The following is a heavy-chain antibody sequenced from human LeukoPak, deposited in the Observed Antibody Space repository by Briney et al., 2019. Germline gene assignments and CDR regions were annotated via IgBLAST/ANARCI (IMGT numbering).Heavy chain of an antibody. CDR2: ISDGGSTI. Sequence: GGSLRLSCAASGFTFSGSYMSWIRQAPGKGLEWVSYISDGGSTIYYADSVKGRFTISRDNAKNSLYLQMNSLRAEDTAVYYCAKLPGSYCYFDYWGQGTLVTVSS. CDR1: GFTFSGSY. D-gene: IGHD1-26*01. V-gene: IGHV3-11*01. J-gene: IGHJ4*02. CDR3: AKLPGSYCYFDY.